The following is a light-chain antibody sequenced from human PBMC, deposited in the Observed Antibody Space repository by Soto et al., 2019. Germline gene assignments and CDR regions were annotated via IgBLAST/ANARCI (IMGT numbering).Light chain of an antibody. CDR3: QQYNKWPL. CDR2: EAS. Sequence: DIVMTQSPATLSVSPGERATLSCRASQSISSNLAWYQQKPGQAPRLLIYEASTRATGIPARFSGSGSGTDFTLTISSLQSEDFAVYYCQQYNKWPLFGPGTKVAIK. V-gene: IGKV3-15*01. CDR1: QSISSN. J-gene: IGKJ3*01.